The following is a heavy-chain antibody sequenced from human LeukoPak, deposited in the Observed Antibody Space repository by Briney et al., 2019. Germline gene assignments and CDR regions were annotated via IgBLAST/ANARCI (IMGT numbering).Heavy chain of an antibody. V-gene: IGHV4-4*08. J-gene: IGHJ3*02. CDR2: ISHSGST. Sequence: SETLSLTCTVSGGSISGYYWSWIRQPPGKGLEGIGYISHSGSTNYNPSLKSRVTVSVDTSKTQFSLKLSSVTAADTAVYYCARDVGRGYSYGYSAFDIWGQGTMVTVSS. CDR3: ARDVGRGYSYGYSAFDI. D-gene: IGHD5-18*01. CDR1: GGSISGYY.